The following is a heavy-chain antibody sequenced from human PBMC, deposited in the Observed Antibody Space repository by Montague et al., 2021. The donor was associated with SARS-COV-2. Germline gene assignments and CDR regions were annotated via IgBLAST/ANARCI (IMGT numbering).Heavy chain of an antibody. V-gene: IGHV2-70*11. D-gene: IGHD3-9*01. Sequence: PALVKPTQTLTLTRTFSGFSLSTSGMCVSWIRQPPGKALEWLARIDWDDDKYYSTSLKTRLTISKDTSKNQVVLTMTNMDPVDTATYYCARTHYDILPGYYYDMDVWGQGTTVTASS. CDR3: ARTHYDILPGYYYDMDV. J-gene: IGHJ6*02. CDR1: GFSLSTSGMC. CDR2: IDWDDDK.